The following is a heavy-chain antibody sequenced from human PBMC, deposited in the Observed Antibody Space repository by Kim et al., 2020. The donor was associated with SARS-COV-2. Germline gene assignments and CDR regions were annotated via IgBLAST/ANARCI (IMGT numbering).Heavy chain of an antibody. CDR3: NRVPGTTLAFLGYFD. V-gene: IGHV3-73*01. J-gene: IGHJ3*02. Sequence: GGSLRLSCAASGFTFSGSAMHWVRQASGKGLEWVGRIRIEPNSYASAYAAPVHGRFTISSDDTKMTPYLQMNNLKTEDTAVYSCNRVPGTTLAFLGYFD. D-gene: IGHD3-3*02. CDR2: IRIEPNSYAS. CDR1: GFTFSGSA.